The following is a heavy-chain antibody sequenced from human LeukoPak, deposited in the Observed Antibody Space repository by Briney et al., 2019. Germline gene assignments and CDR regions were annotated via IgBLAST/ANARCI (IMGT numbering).Heavy chain of an antibody. D-gene: IGHD3-9*01. J-gene: IGHJ4*02. V-gene: IGHV3-30*18. CDR1: GFSFSNYG. CDR3: AKPHILTGYYGLDY. CDR2: ISYDGSKK. Sequence: PEGSLRLSCAASGFSFSNYGIHWVRQAPDKGLEWVALISYDGSKKYYADSVQGRFIISRDNSKNTLYLQMNSLRAEDTAVYYCAKPHILTGYYGLDYWGQGTLVTVSS.